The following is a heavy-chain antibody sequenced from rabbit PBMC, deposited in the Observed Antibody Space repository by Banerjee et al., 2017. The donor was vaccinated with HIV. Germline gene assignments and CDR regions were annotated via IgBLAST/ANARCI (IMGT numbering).Heavy chain of an antibody. V-gene: IGHV1S40*01. CDR3: ARGVVDAGYGWYNL. D-gene: IGHD4-2*01. Sequence: QSLEESGGGLVKPGASLTLTCKASGFSFNGGYDMCWVRQAPGKGLEWIACIYAASTSNTYSATWAKGRFTISKTSSTTVTLQMTSLTAADTATYFCARGVVDAGYGWYNLWGPGTLVTVS. CDR2: IYAASTSNT. J-gene: IGHJ4*01. CDR1: GFSFNGGYD.